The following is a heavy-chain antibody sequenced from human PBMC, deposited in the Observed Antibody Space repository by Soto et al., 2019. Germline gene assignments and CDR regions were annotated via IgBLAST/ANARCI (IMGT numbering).Heavy chain of an antibody. CDR2: IYHSGST. V-gene: IGHV4-30-2*01. J-gene: IGHJ4*02. CDR1: GGSISSGGYS. CDR3: ARGGYGDFPFDY. D-gene: IGHD4-17*01. Sequence: QLQLQESGSGLVKPSQTLSLTCAVSGGSISSGGYSWSWIRQPPGKGLEWIGYIYHSGSTYYNPSLNSRVTLSADRSKNKFSLKLSSVTAAATAVYSRARGGYGDFPFDYWGPGTLVTVSS.